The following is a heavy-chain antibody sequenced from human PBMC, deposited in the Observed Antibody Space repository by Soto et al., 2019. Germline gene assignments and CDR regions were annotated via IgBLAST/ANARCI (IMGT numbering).Heavy chain of an antibody. CDR3: AKDIFSKYYYYMDV. Sequence: EVQLVESGGGLVQPGRSLRLSCAASGFTFDDYAMHWVRQAPGKGLEWVSGISWNSGSVGYADSVKGRFTISRDNAKNSLYLQMNSLRAEDTALYYCAKDIFSKYYYYMDVWGKGTTVTVSS. CDR2: ISWNSGSV. J-gene: IGHJ6*03. CDR1: GFTFDDYA. D-gene: IGHD3-9*01. V-gene: IGHV3-9*01.